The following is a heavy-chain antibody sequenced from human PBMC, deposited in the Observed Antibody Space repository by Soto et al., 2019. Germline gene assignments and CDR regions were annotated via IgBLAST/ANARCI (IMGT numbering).Heavy chain of an antibody. CDR3: TPLASGHYGYDF. D-gene: IGHD3-3*01. V-gene: IGHV3-15*01. CDR1: GFAFSDAS. CDR2: IKTKSSGGTT. J-gene: IGHJ4*02. Sequence: DVQLVESGGDLVKPGGSLRLSCAASGFAFSDASMSWVRQAPGKGLEWVGRIKTKSSGGTTDYAAPVKGRFTISRDDSKNTVYLQMDSRKAEDTAVYSCTPLASGHYGYDFWGQGTLVTVSS.